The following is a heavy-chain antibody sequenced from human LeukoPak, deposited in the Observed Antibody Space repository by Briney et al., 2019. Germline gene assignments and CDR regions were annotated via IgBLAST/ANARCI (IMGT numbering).Heavy chain of an antibody. CDR3: ASDTSGYYYFDY. Sequence: SETLSLTCIVSGGSVSSYYWSWIRQPPGKGLEWIGSIYYSGSTYYNPSLNSRVTISVDTSKNQFSLKLSSVTAADTAVYYCASDTSGYYYFDYWGQGTLVTVSS. D-gene: IGHD3-22*01. V-gene: IGHV4-39*01. CDR1: GGSVSSYY. J-gene: IGHJ4*02. CDR2: IYYSGST.